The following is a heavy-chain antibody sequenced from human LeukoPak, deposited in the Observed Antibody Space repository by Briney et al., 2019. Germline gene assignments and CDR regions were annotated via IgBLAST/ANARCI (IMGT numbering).Heavy chain of an antibody. CDR1: GYTLTELS. J-gene: IGHJ1*01. CDR3: ATERLDSSSWGYFQH. D-gene: IGHD6-13*01. V-gene: IGHV1-24*01. CDR2: FDPEDGET. Sequence: ASVTVSCKVSGYTLTELSMHWVRQAPGKGLEWMGGFDPEDGETIYAQKFQGRVTMTEDTSTDTAYMELSSLRSEDTAVYYCATERLDSSSWGYFQHWGQGTLVTVSS.